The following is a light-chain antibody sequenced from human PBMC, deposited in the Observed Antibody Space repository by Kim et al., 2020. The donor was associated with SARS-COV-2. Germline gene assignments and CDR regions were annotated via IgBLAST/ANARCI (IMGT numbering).Light chain of an antibody. J-gene: IGKJ4*01. Sequence: LSLSPGERATLSCRASQSIGSQLAWYQQKSGQAPRLLIFDASNRATDIPDRFSGSGSGTDFTLTISSLESADFGIYYCQQFGDWLSFGGGTKLEI. CDR3: QQFGDWLS. CDR1: QSIGSQ. CDR2: DAS. V-gene: IGKV3-11*01.